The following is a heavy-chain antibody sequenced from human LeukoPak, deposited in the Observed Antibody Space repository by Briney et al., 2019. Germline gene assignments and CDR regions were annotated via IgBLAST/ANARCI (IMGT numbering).Heavy chain of an antibody. CDR1: GFTFSSYA. CDR2: ISWNSGSI. J-gene: IGHJ4*02. CDR3: ARVMALGDGSGSPLDY. Sequence: QTGGSLRLSCAASGFTFSSYAMSWVRQPPGKGLEWVSGISWNSGSIGYADSVKGRFTISRDNSKNTLYLQMNSLRAEDTAVYYCARVMALGDGSGSPLDYWGQGTLVTVSS. D-gene: IGHD3-10*01. V-gene: IGHV3-23*01.